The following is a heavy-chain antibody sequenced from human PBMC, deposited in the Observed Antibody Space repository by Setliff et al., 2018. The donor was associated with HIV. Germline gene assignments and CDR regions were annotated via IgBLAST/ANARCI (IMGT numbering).Heavy chain of an antibody. CDR2: INPNNGGT. Sequence: ASVKVSCKALGFLVTGYNVHWVRQAPGHGPEWLGRINPNNGGTNYAQKFQGRVTMSLDTSTSTVYLELKALTSDDTAVYYCVRPRFFDSFDVWGPGTMVTVSS. V-gene: IGHV1-2*06. CDR1: GFLVTGYN. CDR3: VRPRFFDSFDV. J-gene: IGHJ3*01. D-gene: IGHD3-3*01.